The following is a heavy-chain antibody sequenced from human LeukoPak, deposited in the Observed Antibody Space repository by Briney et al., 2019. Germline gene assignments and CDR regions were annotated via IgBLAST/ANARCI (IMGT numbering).Heavy chain of an antibody. CDR3: ANRGRYYFDY. J-gene: IGHJ4*02. CDR2: IGASGGT. D-gene: IGHD3-16*01. Sequence: QPGGSLRLSCAASGFTFSSYAMSWVRQAPGKGLEWVSSIGASGGTYYADSVEGRFTISRDNSKKTLYLQMNSLRAEDTAVYYCANRGRYYFDYWGQGTLVTVSS. CDR1: GFTFSSYA. V-gene: IGHV3-23*01.